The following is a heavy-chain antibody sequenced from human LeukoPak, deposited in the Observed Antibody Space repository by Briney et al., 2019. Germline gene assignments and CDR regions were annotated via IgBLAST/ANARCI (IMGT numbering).Heavy chain of an antibody. CDR3: ARDRGRGD. D-gene: IGHD3-10*01. CDR1: GFTFSSYG. Sequence: PGRSLRLSCAASGFTFSSYGMHWVRQAPGKGLEWVAAISYDGSNKYYADSVKGRFTISRDNSKNTLYLQMNSLRAEDTAVYYCARDRGRGDWGQGTLVTVSS. V-gene: IGHV3-30*03. J-gene: IGHJ4*02. CDR2: ISYDGSNK.